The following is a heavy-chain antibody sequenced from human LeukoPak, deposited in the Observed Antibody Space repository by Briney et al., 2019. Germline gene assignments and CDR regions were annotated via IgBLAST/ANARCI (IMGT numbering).Heavy chain of an antibody. D-gene: IGHD1-26*01. Sequence: GGSPRLSCAASGFTFSSYDIHWVRKAPGKGLEWVAAISGSGASTYYADSVEGRFTISRDNSKSTLYLQMNSLRAEDTAVYYCAKVSSGIIDDWGQGTLVTVSS. V-gene: IGHV3-23*01. CDR3: AKVSSGIIDD. J-gene: IGHJ4*02. CDR2: ISGSGAST. CDR1: GFTFSSYD.